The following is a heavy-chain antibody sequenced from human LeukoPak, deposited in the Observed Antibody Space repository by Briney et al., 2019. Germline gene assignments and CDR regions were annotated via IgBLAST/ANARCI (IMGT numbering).Heavy chain of an antibody. CDR1: GFTFSAFA. V-gene: IGHV3-23*01. CDR3: KKAGLRVYVFDY. D-gene: IGHD5/OR15-5a*01. J-gene: IGHJ4*02. Sequence: GGSLRLSCAASGFTFSAFAMSWVRLAPGQGLKWVSTISNSGGTTNYADSVRGRFTISRDNSKNMLYLQMNRLRAEDTALYYCKKAGLRVYVFDYWGQGALFTVS. CDR2: ISNSGGTT.